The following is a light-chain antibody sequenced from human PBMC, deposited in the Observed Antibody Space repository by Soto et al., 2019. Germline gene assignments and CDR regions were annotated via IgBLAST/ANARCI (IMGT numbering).Light chain of an antibody. Sequence: QSALTQPASVSGSPGQSITISGTGTRRDVGNYNAVSWYQQHPGKAPKLMIYEDSKRPSGVSNRFYGSKSGNTASLTVSGLQAEDEADYYCCSYAGSTTFAVFGGGTKLTVL. V-gene: IGLV2-23*02. CDR1: RRDVGNYNA. J-gene: IGLJ3*02. CDR2: EDS. CDR3: CSYAGSTTFAV.